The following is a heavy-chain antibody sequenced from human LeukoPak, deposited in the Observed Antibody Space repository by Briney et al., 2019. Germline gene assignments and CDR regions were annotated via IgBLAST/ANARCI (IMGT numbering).Heavy chain of an antibody. V-gene: IGHV1-8*01. CDR3: ARASGVRGVSGFDP. D-gene: IGHD3-10*01. CDR2: MNPNSGNT. CDR1: GYTFTSYD. Sequence: ASVKVSCKASGYTFTSYDINWARQATGQGLEWMGWMNPNSGNTGYAQKFQGRVTMTRNTSISTAYMELSSLRSEDTAVYYCARASGVRGVSGFDPWGQGTLVTVSS. J-gene: IGHJ5*02.